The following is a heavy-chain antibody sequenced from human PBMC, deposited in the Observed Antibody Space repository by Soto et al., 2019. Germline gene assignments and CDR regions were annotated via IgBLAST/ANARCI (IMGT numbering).Heavy chain of an antibody. D-gene: IGHD2-2*01. Sequence: QVQLQESGPGLVKPSQTLSLTCTVSGGSISSGDYYWSWIRQPPGKGLEWIGYIYYSGSTYYNPSLKSRVNIAVDTSKNQFSMKMSSVTAADTAVYYCASKNWVCSSTSCPAGYGMDVWGQGTTVTVFS. J-gene: IGHJ6*02. CDR1: GGSISSGDYY. V-gene: IGHV4-30-4*01. CDR2: IYYSGST. CDR3: ASKNWVCSSTSCPAGYGMDV.